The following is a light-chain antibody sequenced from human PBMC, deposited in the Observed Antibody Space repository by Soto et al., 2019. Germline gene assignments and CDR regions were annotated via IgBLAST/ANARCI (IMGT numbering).Light chain of an antibody. CDR1: QSVSSSY. V-gene: IGKV3-20*01. J-gene: IGKJ1*01. CDR2: GAS. Sequence: EIVLTQSPGTLSLSPGERATLSCRASQSVSSSYIAWYQQKPGQAPRLLIYGASSRATGIPDRFSGSGSGTDFTLTISRLEPEDFAVYSCQQYGSSPPTFGQGTKVEIK. CDR3: QQYGSSPPT.